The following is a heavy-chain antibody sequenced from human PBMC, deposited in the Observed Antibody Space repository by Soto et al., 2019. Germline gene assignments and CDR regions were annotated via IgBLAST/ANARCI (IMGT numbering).Heavy chain of an antibody. CDR1: GGTFSSYA. J-gene: IGHJ4*02. V-gene: IGHV1-69*01. CDR3: ASRGGGVVHYDY. D-gene: IGHD3-3*01. Sequence: QVQLVQSGAEVKKPGSSVKVSCKASGGTFSSYAISWVRQAPGQGLEWMGGIIPIFGTANYAQKFQGRVTITAEESTSTAYMELGSLRSEDTAVYYWASRGGGVVHYDYWGQGTLVTVSS. CDR2: IIPIFGTA.